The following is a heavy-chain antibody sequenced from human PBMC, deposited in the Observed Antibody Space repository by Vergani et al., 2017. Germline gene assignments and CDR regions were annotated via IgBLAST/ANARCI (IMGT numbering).Heavy chain of an antibody. J-gene: IGHJ5*02. V-gene: IGHV1-24*01. CDR3: ATVKPLDYYDSSGYPRGWFDP. CDR2: FDPEDGET. Sequence: QVQLVQSGAEVKKPGASVKVSCKVSGYTLTELSMHWVRQAPGKGLEWLGGFDPEDGETIYAQKFQGRVTMTEDTSTDTAYMERSSLRSEDTAVYYCATVKPLDYYDSSGYPRGWFDPWGQGTLVTVSS. D-gene: IGHD3-22*01. CDR1: GYTLTELS.